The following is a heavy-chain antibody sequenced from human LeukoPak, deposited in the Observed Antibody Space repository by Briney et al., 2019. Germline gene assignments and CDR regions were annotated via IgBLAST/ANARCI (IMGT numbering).Heavy chain of an antibody. Sequence: GASVKVSCKASGYTFTSYGISWVRQAPGQGLEWMGWISAYNGNTNYAQKLQGRVTMTTDTSTSTAYMELRSLRSDDTAVYYCARDLPSSPYYDILTGYAFDIWGQGTMVTVSS. J-gene: IGHJ3*02. CDR2: ISAYNGNT. CDR3: ARDLPSSPYYDILTGYAFDI. CDR1: GYTFTSYG. D-gene: IGHD3-9*01. V-gene: IGHV1-18*01.